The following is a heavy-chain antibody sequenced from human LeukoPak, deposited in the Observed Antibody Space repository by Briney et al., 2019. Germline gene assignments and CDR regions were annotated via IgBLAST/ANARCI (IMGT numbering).Heavy chain of an antibody. V-gene: IGHV3-30-3*01. CDR1: GFTFSSYA. CDR2: ITYDGSNK. J-gene: IGHJ3*02. D-gene: IGHD2-8*01. Sequence: GGSLRLSCAASGFTFSSYAMHWVRQAPGKGLEWVAVITYDGSNKYYADSVKGRFTISRDNSKNTLYLQMNSLRAEDTAVYYCAREYCTNGVCYPWGAFDIWGQGTMVTVSS. CDR3: AREYCTNGVCYPWGAFDI.